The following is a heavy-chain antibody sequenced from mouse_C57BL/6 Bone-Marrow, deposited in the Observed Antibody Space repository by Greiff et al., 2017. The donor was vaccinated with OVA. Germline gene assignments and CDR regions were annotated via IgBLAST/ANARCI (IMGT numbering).Heavy chain of an antibody. V-gene: IGHV1-9*01. CDR3: ARGIYYGDYRVFFDY. D-gene: IGHD2-13*01. CDR2: FLPGSGST. J-gene: IGHJ2*01. Sequence: QVQLKESGAELMKPGASVKLSCKATGYTFTGYWIEWVKQRPGHGLEWIGEFLPGSGSTNYNEKFKGKATFTADTSSNTAYMQLSSLTTEDSAIDVCARGIYYGDYRVFFDYWGQGTTLTVSS. CDR1: GYTFTGYW.